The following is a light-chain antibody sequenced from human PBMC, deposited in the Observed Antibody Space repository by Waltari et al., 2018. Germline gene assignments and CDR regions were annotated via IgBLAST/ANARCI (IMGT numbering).Light chain of an antibody. J-gene: IGLJ3*02. CDR3: ATWDDSLNSWV. V-gene: IGLV1-47*01. CDR2: KND. CDR1: SSNDGNNY. Sequence: QPVLTLPPSASGTPGQVVSFSCPGSSSNDGNNYVYLYQQLPGTAPKLLIYKNDQRPSGVPDRFFGSKSGTSASLVISGLRSEDEGHYTCATWDDSLNSWVFGGGTKLTIL.